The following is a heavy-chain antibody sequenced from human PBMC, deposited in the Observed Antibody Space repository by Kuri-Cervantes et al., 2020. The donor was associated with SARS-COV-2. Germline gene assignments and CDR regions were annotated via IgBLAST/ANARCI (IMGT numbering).Heavy chain of an antibody. CDR1: GYTFTSYA. CDR3: ARLPTVVTPRGAFDI. Sequence: ASVKVSCKASGYTFTSYAMHWVRQAPGQRLEWMGWINAGNGNTKYSQKFQGRVTITRDTSASTAYMELSSLRSEDTAVYYCARLPTVVTPRGAFDIWGQGTMVTVSS. CDR2: INAGNGNT. D-gene: IGHD4-23*01. V-gene: IGHV1-3*01. J-gene: IGHJ3*02.